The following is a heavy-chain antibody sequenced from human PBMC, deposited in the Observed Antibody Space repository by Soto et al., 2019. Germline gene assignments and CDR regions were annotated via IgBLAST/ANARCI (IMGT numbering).Heavy chain of an antibody. J-gene: IGHJ4*02. CDR3: ASSLLWPLDRSY. V-gene: IGHV3-74*01. CDR1: GFTFTRRW. D-gene: IGHD2-21*02. CDR2: TNTDGSTT. Sequence: GGSLRLPCAAAGFTFTRRWTHWVPQGPGKGLVWLSRTNTDGSTTNYAYYVKGRFTGARDNAKNTLYLQMNSLRAEDTAVYYCASSLLWPLDRSYCGQGTLVTVAS.